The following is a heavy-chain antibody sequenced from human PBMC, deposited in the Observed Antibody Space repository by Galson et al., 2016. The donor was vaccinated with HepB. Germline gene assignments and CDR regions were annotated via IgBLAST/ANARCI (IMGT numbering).Heavy chain of an antibody. Sequence: ETLSLTCAVSGGSLSSSNWWSWVRQPPGKRLEWVGEIYHSGSTNYNPSLESRVTISVDKSKNQVPLNLRSVTAADTAVYYCVRRRLVVAGRGWFDPWGQGTLVTVSS. V-gene: IGHV4-4*02. D-gene: IGHD6-19*01. CDR2: IYHSGST. J-gene: IGHJ5*02. CDR3: VRRRLVVAGRGWFDP. CDR1: GGSLSSSNW.